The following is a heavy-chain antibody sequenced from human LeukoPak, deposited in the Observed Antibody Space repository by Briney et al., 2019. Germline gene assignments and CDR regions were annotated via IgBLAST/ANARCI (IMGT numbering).Heavy chain of an antibody. CDR1: GFRFSNAW. Sequence: GGSLRLSCAASGFRFSNAWLSWVRQAPGKGLEWVANIKQDGSEKYYVDSVKGRFTISRDNAKNSLYLQMNSLRAEDTAVYYCARGDWYSSSWDIWGQGTMVTVSS. CDR3: ARGDWYSSSWDI. D-gene: IGHD6-13*01. CDR2: IKQDGSEK. V-gene: IGHV3-7*01. J-gene: IGHJ3*02.